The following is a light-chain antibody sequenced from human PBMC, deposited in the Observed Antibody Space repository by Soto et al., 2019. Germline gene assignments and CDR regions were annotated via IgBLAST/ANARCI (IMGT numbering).Light chain of an antibody. V-gene: IGKV3-20*01. Sequence: EIVLTQSPGTLSLSVGERVTLSCRASQSVSSYLAWYQQTPGQAPSLLIYDTSNTATGTPDRFSGSGSGTDVTLTISRLEPEDFTVYYCQQYGSSPLTFGGGTTVEIK. CDR3: QQYGSSPLT. CDR2: DTS. CDR1: QSVSSY. J-gene: IGKJ4*01.